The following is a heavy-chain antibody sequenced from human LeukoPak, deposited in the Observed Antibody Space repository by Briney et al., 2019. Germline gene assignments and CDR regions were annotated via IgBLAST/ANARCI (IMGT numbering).Heavy chain of an antibody. D-gene: IGHD2-15*01. Sequence: SVKVSCKASGGTFSSYAISWVRQAPGQGLEWMGGIIPIFGTANYAQKFQGRVTITADESTSTAYMELSSLRSEDTAVYYCARGVRYCSGGSCPFDYWGQGTLVTVSS. CDR3: ARGVRYCSGGSCPFDY. J-gene: IGHJ4*02. V-gene: IGHV1-69*13. CDR2: IIPIFGTA. CDR1: GGTFSSYA.